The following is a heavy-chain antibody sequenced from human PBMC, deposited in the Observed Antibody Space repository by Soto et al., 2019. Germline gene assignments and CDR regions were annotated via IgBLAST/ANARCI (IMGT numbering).Heavy chain of an antibody. V-gene: IGHV4-59*01. D-gene: IGHD3-10*01. CDR3: ARRYGSAFDI. Sequence: SETLSLTCTVSGGSTSSYYWSWIRQPPGKGLEWIGYIYYSGSTNYNPSLKSRVTISVDTSKNQFSLKLSSVTAADTAVYYCARRYGSAFDIWGQGTMVT. CDR1: GGSTSSYY. J-gene: IGHJ3*02. CDR2: IYYSGST.